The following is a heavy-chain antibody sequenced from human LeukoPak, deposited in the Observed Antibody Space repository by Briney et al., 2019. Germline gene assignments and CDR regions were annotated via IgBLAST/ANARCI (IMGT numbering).Heavy chain of an antibody. D-gene: IGHD3-22*01. CDR3: ARSSGYPYFDY. CDR2: IGGSSSPM. Sequence: GGSLRLSCAASGFTFSSYSVSWVRQAPGKGLEWLSYIGGSSSPMYYADSVKGRFTIPRDNAKNSLYLQMNSLRVEDTAVYYCARSSGYPYFDYWGQGTLVTVSS. J-gene: IGHJ4*02. CDR1: GFTFSSYS. V-gene: IGHV3-48*01.